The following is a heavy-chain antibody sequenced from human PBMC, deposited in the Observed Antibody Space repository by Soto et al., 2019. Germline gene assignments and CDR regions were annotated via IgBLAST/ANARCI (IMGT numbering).Heavy chain of an antibody. D-gene: IGHD6-13*01. V-gene: IGHV3-30-3*01. CDR1: GFTFSSYA. J-gene: IGHJ4*02. CDR2: ISYDGSNK. CDR3: ARARSSWYSYFDY. Sequence: HPGGSLRLSCAASGFTFSSYAMHWVRQAPGKGLEWVAVISYDGSNKYYADSVKGRFTISRDNSKNTLYLQMNSLRAEDTAVYYCARARSSWYSYFDYWGQGTLVTVSS.